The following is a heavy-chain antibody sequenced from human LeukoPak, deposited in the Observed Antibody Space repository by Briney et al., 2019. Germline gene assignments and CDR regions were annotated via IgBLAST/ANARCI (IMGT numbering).Heavy chain of an antibody. CDR3: ARQNLRDSDAFDI. V-gene: IGHV1-18*01. D-gene: IGHD2/OR15-2a*01. CDR2: VSAYNGHT. CDR1: GYTFNSYG. J-gene: IGHJ3*02. Sequence: GASVKVSCKASGYTFNSYGISWVRQAPGQGLEWMGWVSAYNGHTNYAQKLQDRITMTTDTSTSTAYMELRSLRSDDTAVYYCARQNLRDSDAFDIWGQGTMVTVSS.